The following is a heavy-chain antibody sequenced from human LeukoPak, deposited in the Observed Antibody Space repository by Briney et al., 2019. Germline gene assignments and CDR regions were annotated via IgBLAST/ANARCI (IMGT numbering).Heavy chain of an antibody. CDR1: GGSFSGYY. CDR3: ARGPGVLWFGDVYYYYGMDV. J-gene: IGHJ6*02. Sequence: SETLSLTCAVYGGSFSGYYWSWISQPPGKGLEWIGEINHSGSTNYNPSLKSRVTISVDTSKNQFSLKLSSVTAADTAVYYCARGPGVLWFGDVYYYYGMDVWGQGTTVTVSS. V-gene: IGHV4-34*01. CDR2: INHSGST. D-gene: IGHD3-10*01.